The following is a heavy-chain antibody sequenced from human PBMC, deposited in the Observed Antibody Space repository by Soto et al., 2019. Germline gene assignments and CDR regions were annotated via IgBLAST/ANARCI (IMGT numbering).Heavy chain of an antibody. CDR1: VYNFRSYA. J-gene: IGHJ4*02. CDR2: ISYDGSNE. D-gene: IGHD3-10*01. Sequence: GASLRLSCVGCVYNFRSYAMHWVRQCPGKALQWVAVISYDGSNEYYAESVKGRFTISRDNSKNTLYLQMNSLRCEHTALYYCAKDRAVRRVSPTDSWGQGTLVTVSS. V-gene: IGHV3-30*18. CDR3: AKDRAVRRVSPTDS.